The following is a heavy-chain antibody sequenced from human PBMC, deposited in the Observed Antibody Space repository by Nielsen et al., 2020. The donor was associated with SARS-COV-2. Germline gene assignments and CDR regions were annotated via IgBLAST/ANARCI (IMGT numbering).Heavy chain of an antibody. Sequence: LKISCAASGFTFSSYWMSWVRQAPGKGLEWVANINQDGSEKYHVDSVKGRFTVSRDNAENLMYLQMNSLRAEDTAVYYCASPGIDYWGQGTLVTVSS. V-gene: IGHV3-7*01. J-gene: IGHJ4*02. CDR1: GFTFSSYW. CDR2: INQDGSEK. CDR3: ASPGIDY.